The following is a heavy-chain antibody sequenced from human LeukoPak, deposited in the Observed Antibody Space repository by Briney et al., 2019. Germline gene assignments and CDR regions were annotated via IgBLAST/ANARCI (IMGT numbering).Heavy chain of an antibody. CDR1: GVSISSSSYY. V-gene: IGHV4-39*01. CDR3: ARAVVRGGRTARDFDI. D-gene: IGHD2-15*01. CDR2: IYYSGNT. J-gene: IGHJ3*02. Sequence: PSETLSLTCAVSGVSISSSSYYWGWIRQPPGKGLESIISIYYSGNTYYNPSLNSRLTISVNTSKNQFFLKLSAVTPADKDVYYCARAVVRGGRTARDFDIWGKGTMVTVSS.